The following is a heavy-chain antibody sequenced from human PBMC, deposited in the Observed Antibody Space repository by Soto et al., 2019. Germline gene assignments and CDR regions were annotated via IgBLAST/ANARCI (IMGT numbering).Heavy chain of an antibody. D-gene: IGHD6-13*01. V-gene: IGHV4-34*01. CDR1: GGSFSGYY. Sequence: SETLSLTCAVYGGSFSGYYWSWIRQPPGKGLEWIGEINHSGSTNYNPSLKSRVTISVDTSKNQFSLKLSSVTAADTAVYYCARDKRSLAAADYYFDYWGQETLVTVSS. J-gene: IGHJ4*02. CDR2: INHSGST. CDR3: ARDKRSLAAADYYFDY.